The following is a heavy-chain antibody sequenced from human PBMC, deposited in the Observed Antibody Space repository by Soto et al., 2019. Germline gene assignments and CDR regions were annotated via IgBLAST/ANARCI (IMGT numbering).Heavy chain of an antibody. Sequence: GGSLRLSCAASGFTFSSYWMSWVRQAPGKGLEWVANIKQDGSEKYYVDSVKGRFTISRDNAKNSLYLQMNSLRAEDTAVYYCAREHTERYFDWLSVVYPGSYFDYWGQGTLVTVSS. CDR1: GFTFSSYW. CDR2: IKQDGSEK. V-gene: IGHV3-7*05. D-gene: IGHD3-9*01. J-gene: IGHJ4*02. CDR3: AREHTERYFDWLSVVYPGSYFDY.